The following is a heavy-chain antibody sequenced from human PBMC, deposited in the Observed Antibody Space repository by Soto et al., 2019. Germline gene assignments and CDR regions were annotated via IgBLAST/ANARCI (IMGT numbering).Heavy chain of an antibody. Sequence: QVHLQESGPGLVKPSETLSLTCTVCGGSISSYYWSWIRQPPGKGLEWIGYIYYTGTTTYNPSIKSRVTISVDSSKNQFSLNLTSVSAADTAVYYCARLGGFYQSLDSWGQGTLVTVSS. V-gene: IGHV4-59*08. CDR3: ARLGGFYQSLDS. D-gene: IGHD3-22*01. J-gene: IGHJ5*01. CDR2: IYYTGTT. CDR1: GGSISSYY.